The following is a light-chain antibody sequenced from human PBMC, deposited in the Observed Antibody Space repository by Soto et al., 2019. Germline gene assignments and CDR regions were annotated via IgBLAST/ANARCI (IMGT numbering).Light chain of an antibody. J-gene: IGLJ3*02. V-gene: IGLV2-23*01. CDR2: EAT. Sequence: QSALTQPASVSGSPGQSITISCTGTSSDVGSYNLVSWYQQYPGKAPQLIIYEATKRPAGTSTRFSGSKSGNTASLTISGLQAEDEADYYCCSYAGTWVFGGGTKLTVL. CDR3: CSYAGTWV. CDR1: SSDVGSYNL.